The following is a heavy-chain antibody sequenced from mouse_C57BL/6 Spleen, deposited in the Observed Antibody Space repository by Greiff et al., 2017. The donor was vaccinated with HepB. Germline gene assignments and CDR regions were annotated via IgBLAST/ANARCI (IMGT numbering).Heavy chain of an antibody. CDR1: GYTFTDYY. J-gene: IGHJ2*01. Sequence: EVQLQQSGPELVKPGASVKISCKASGYTFTDYYMNWVKQSHGKSLEWIGDINPNNGGTSYNQKFKGKATLTVDKSSSTAYMELRSLTSEDSAVYYGARDRRGFDYWGQGTTLTVSS. CDR2: INPNNGGT. CDR3: ARDRRGFDY. V-gene: IGHV1-26*01.